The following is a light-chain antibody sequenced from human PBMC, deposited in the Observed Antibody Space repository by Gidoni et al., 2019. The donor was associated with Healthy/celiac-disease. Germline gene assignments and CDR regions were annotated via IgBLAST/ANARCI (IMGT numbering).Light chain of an antibody. CDR3: SSYTSSSTLV. CDR1: SSDVGGYNN. J-gene: IGLJ2*01. CDR2: EVS. V-gene: IGLV2-14*01. Sequence: QSALTQPASVSGSPGRSIPISCTGTSSDVGGYNNVSWSQQHPCKAPKLMIYEVSNRPSGVSNRFSGSKSGNTASLTISGLQAEDEADYYCSSYTSSSTLVFGGGTKLTVL.